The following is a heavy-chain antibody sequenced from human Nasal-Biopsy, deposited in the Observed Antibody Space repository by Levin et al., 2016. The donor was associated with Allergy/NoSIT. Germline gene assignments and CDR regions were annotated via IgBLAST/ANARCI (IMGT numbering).Heavy chain of an antibody. Sequence: SETLSLTCTVSGGSISSGGYSWSWIRQHPGKGLEWIGHISYSGNTDYNSSLQSRVTISADMSNDQFSLNLRSVTAADTAVYYCARFSRDIYCNGPDCYTWSSFDYWGQGIPVTVSS. CDR1: GGSISSGGYS. CDR2: ISYSGNT. J-gene: IGHJ4*02. V-gene: IGHV4-31*03. D-gene: IGHD2/OR15-2a*01. CDR3: ARFSRDIYCNGPDCYTWSSFDY.